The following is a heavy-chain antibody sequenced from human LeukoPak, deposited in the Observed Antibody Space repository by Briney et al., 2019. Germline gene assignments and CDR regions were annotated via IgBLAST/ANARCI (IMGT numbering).Heavy chain of an antibody. CDR2: ISYDGSNK. Sequence: GGSLRLSCAASGFTFSSYAMHWVRQAPGRGLEWVAVISYDGSNKYYADSVKGRFTISRDNSKNTLYLQMNSLRAEDTAVYYCARDEGGLSNAFDIWGQGTMVTVSS. J-gene: IGHJ3*02. CDR1: GFTFSSYA. CDR3: ARDEGGLSNAFDI. D-gene: IGHD1-26*01. V-gene: IGHV3-30*04.